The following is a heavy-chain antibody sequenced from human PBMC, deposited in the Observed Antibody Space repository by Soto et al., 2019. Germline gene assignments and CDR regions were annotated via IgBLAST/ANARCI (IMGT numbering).Heavy chain of an antibody. V-gene: IGHV4-39*01. CDR1: GGSISSRVYY. J-gene: IGHJ5*02. Sequence: QLQLQESGPGLVKPSETLSLTCTVSGGSISSRVYYWGWSRQPPGQGLEWIGTIYYSGSTYYHPSLKSRVTISVDTSKNQFSLKLSSVTAADTAVYYCATSNWFDPWGQGTLVTVSS. CDR3: ATSNWFDP. CDR2: IYYSGST.